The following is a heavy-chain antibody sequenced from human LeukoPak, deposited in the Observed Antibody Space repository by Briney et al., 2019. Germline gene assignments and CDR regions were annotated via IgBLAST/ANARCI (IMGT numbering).Heavy chain of an antibody. CDR2: IGTAGDT. Sequence: GGSLRLSCAASGFTFSSYDMHWVRQATGKGLEWVSAIGTAGDTYYPGSVKGRFTISRDNAKNSPYLQMNSLRAEDTAVYYCAREAETFYWGQGTLVTVSS. V-gene: IGHV3-13*01. J-gene: IGHJ4*02. CDR1: GFTFSSYD. CDR3: AREAETFY. D-gene: IGHD6-19*01.